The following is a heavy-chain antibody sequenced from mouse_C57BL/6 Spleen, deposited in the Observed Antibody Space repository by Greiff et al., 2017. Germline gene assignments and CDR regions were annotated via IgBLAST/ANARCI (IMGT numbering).Heavy chain of an antibody. CDR2: IDPSDSGT. Sequence: QVQLQQPGTELVKPGASVKLSCKASGYTFTSYWMHWVKQRPGQGLEWIGNIDPSDSGTNYNEKFKGKATLTVDKSSSTAYMQLSSLTSEDSAVYYCARGHSSYWYFDVWGTGTTVTVSS. D-gene: IGHD6-5*01. J-gene: IGHJ1*03. V-gene: IGHV1-69*02. CDR1: GYTFTSYW. CDR3: ARGHSSYWYFDV.